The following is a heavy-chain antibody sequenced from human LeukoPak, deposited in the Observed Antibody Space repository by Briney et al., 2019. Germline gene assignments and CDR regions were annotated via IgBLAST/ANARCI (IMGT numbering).Heavy chain of an antibody. CDR2: ISGSGGST. Sequence: TGGSLRLSCAASGFTFSYYAMSWVRQAPGKGLEWVSGISGSGGSTYYTDSVKGRFTISRDTSKNTLYLQMNSLRAEDTAVYYCAKDHVIGASSGYPFDYWGQGTLVTVSS. CDR1: GFTFSYYA. CDR3: AKDHVIGASSGYPFDY. J-gene: IGHJ4*02. D-gene: IGHD3-22*01. V-gene: IGHV3-23*01.